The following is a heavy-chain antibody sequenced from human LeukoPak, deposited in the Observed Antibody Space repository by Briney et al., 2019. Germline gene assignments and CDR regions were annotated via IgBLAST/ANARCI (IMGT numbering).Heavy chain of an antibody. D-gene: IGHD6-19*01. Sequence: PSETLSLTCTVSGGSISSYSWSWIRQPPGKGLEWIGYIYNSGSTNYNPSLKSRVTISVDTSKNQFSLKLSSVTAADTAVYYCARPVAVAGWFDPWGQGTPVTVSS. J-gene: IGHJ5*02. CDR3: ARPVAVAGWFDP. V-gene: IGHV4-59*08. CDR1: GGSISSYS. CDR2: IYNSGST.